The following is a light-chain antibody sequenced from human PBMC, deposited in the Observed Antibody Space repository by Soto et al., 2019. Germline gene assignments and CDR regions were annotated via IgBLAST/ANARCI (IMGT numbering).Light chain of an antibody. CDR3: CSYAGQRVV. Sequence: QLVLTQPASVSGSPGQSITISCTYNLVSWYQQHPGKAPKLMIYEGNKRPSGVSNRFSGSKSGNTASLTISGLQAEDEADYYCCSYAGQRVVFGGGTKVTVL. CDR2: EGN. CDR1: NL. V-gene: IGLV2-23*01. J-gene: IGLJ2*01.